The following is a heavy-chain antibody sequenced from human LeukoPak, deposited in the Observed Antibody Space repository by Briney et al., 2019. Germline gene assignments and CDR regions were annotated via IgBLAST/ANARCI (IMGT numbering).Heavy chain of an antibody. J-gene: IGHJ4*02. V-gene: IGHV4-34*01. CDR3: ARLTRWLQYFDY. CDR1: GGSFSGYY. Sequence: SETLSLTCAVYGGSFSGYYWSWIRQPPGKGLEWIGEINHSGSTNYNPSLKSRVTMSVDTSKNQFSLKLSSVTAADTAVYYCARLTRWLQYFDYWGQGTLVTVSS. D-gene: IGHD5-24*01. CDR2: INHSGST.